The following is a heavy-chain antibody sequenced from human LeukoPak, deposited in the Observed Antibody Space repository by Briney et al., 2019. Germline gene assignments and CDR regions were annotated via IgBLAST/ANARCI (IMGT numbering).Heavy chain of an antibody. Sequence: GGSLRLSCAASGFTFSSYSMNWVRQAPGKGLEWVSSISSSSSYIYSADSVKGRFTISRDNAKNSLYLQMNSLRAEDTAVYYCARDEGGLAFDYWGQGTLVTVSS. CDR2: ISSSSSYI. CDR3: ARDEGGLAFDY. V-gene: IGHV3-21*01. J-gene: IGHJ4*02. CDR1: GFTFSSYS.